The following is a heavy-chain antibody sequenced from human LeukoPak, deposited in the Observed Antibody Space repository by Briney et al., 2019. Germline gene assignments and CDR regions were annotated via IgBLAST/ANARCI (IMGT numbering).Heavy chain of an antibody. D-gene: IGHD6-13*01. Sequence: ASVKVSCKASGYTFTSYDINWVRQATGQGLEWMGWMNPNSGNTGYAQKFQGRVTITRNTSISTAYMELSSLRSEDTAVYYCARGLRTSSWYVYWGQGTLVTVSS. V-gene: IGHV1-8*03. CDR1: GYTFTSYD. J-gene: IGHJ4*02. CDR3: ARGLRTSSWYVY. CDR2: MNPNSGNT.